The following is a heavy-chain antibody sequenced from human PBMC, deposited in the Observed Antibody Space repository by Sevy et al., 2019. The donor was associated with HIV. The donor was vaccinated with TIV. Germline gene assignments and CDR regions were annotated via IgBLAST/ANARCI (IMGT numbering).Heavy chain of an antibody. Sequence: GGSLRLSCAASGFTFSSYSMNWVRQAPGKGLEWVSYISSSSSTIYYADSVKGRFTISRENAKNSLYLQMNSLRDEDTAVYYCASGPPDYYDSSGDFDYWGQGTLVTVSS. J-gene: IGHJ4*02. CDR3: ASGPPDYYDSSGDFDY. D-gene: IGHD3-22*01. CDR2: ISSSSSTI. CDR1: GFTFSSYS. V-gene: IGHV3-48*02.